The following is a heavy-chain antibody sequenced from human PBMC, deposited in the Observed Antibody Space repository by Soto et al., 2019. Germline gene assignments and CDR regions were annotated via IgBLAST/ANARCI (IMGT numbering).Heavy chain of an antibody. CDR3: ARDFVGAAFDI. V-gene: IGHV3-21*01. J-gene: IGHJ3*02. CDR2: ISSSSSYI. Sequence: GGSLRLSCVASGFTFSSYSMNWVRQAPGKGLEWVSSISSSSSYIYYADSVKGRFTISRDNAKNSLYLQMNSLRAEDTAVYYCARDFVGAAFDIWGQGTMVTVSS. CDR1: GFTFSSYS. D-gene: IGHD1-26*01.